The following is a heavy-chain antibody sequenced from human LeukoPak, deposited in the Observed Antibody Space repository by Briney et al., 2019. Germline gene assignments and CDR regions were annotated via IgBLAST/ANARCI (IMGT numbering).Heavy chain of an antibody. CDR2: IKKDGSEK. D-gene: IGHD3-22*01. J-gene: IGHJ3*01. V-gene: IGHV3-7*01. CDR1: GFTFSSYW. CDR3: ARERQVTMILGVDAFDV. Sequence: GGSLRLSCAASGFTFSSYWMSWVRQAPGKGLEWVANIKKDGSEKYYVDSVKGRFTISRDNAKTSLYLQMNSLRAEDTAVYYCARERQVTMILGVDAFDVWGQGTMVTVSS.